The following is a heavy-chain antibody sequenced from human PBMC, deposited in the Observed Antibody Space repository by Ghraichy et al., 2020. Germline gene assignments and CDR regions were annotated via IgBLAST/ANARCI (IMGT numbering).Heavy chain of an antibody. V-gene: IGHV3-74*01. Sequence: GGSLRLSCAASGFTFSSYWMHWVRQAPGKGLVWVSRINSDGSSTSYADSVKGRFTISRDNAKNTLYLQMNSVRAEDTAVYYCARASPRAYDFWSGYYGAFDIWGQGTMVTVSS. D-gene: IGHD3-3*01. CDR1: GFTFSSYW. CDR3: ARASPRAYDFWSGYYGAFDI. J-gene: IGHJ3*02. CDR2: INSDGSST.